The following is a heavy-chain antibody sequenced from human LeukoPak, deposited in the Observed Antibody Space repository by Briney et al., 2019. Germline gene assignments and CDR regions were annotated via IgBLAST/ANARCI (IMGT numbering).Heavy chain of an antibody. D-gene: IGHD2-2*01. V-gene: IGHV4-34*01. CDR3: ARGIRDIVVVPAANPFDY. CDR1: GGSFSGYY. Sequence: PSETLSLTCAVYGGSFSGYYWSWIRQPPGKGLEWIGEINHSGSTNYNPSLKSRVTISVYTSKNQFSLKLSSVTAADTAVYYCARGIRDIVVVPAANPFDYWGQGTLVTVSS. J-gene: IGHJ4*02. CDR2: INHSGST.